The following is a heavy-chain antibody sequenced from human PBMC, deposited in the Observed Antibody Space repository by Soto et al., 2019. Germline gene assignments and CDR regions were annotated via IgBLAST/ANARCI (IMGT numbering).Heavy chain of an antibody. CDR1: GFTFSSYW. J-gene: IGHJ4*02. D-gene: IGHD6-19*01. V-gene: IGHV3-7*01. CDR3: HSYDSSGWYLSYYYFDY. CDR2: IKQDGSEK. Sequence: GGSLRLSCAASGFTFSSYWMSWVRQAPGKGLEWVANIKQDGSEKYYVDSVKGRFTISRDNAKNSLYLQMNSLRAEDTAVYYCHSYDSSGWYLSYYYFDYWGQGTLVTVSS.